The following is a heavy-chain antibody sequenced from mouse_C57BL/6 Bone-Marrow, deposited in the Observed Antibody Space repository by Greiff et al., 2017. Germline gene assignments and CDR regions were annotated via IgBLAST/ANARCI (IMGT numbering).Heavy chain of an antibody. J-gene: IGHJ3*01. V-gene: IGHV5-17*01. Sequence: EVHLVESGGGLVKPGGSLKLSCAASGFTFSDYGMHWVRQAPEKGLAWVAYISSGSSTIYYADTVKGRFTISRDNAKNTGFLQMTSLRSEDTAMYYCATGTAQASCAYWGQGTLVTVSA. CDR1: GFTFSDYG. CDR2: ISSGSSTI. D-gene: IGHD3-2*02. CDR3: ATGTAQASCAY.